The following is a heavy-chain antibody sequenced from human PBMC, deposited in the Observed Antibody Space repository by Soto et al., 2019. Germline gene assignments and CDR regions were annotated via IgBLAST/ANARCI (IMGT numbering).Heavy chain of an antibody. CDR3: VRSAFGYYDTSGYPLTDS. CDR2: MDYNGNS. D-gene: IGHD3-22*01. V-gene: IGHV4-39*01. J-gene: IGHJ4*02. Sequence: SETLSLTCTVSGGSISSSNYYWGWIRQPPGEGLEWTGSMDYNGNSYQNPSPKGRVTLSVDTSNSQFSLKQRSVTAADTAVYFCVRSAFGYYDTSGYPLTDSWGQGTLVTVSS. CDR1: GGSISSSNYY.